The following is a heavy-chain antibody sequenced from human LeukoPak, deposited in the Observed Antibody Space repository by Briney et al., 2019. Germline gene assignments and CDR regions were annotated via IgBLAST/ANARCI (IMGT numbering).Heavy chain of an antibody. CDR2: IIPIFGTA. D-gene: IGHD3-9*01. V-gene: IGHV1-69*01. CDR3: ARGKASVKDILTGLRRFDP. J-gene: IGHJ5*02. CDR1: GGTFSSYA. Sequence: GSSVKVSCKASGGTFSSYAISWVRQAPGQGLEWMGGIIPIFGTANYAQKFQGRVTITADESTSTAYMELSSLRSEDTAVYYCARGKASVKDILTGLRRFDPWGQGTLVTVSS.